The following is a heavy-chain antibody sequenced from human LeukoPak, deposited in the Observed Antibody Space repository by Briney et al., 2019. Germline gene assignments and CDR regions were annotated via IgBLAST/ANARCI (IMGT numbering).Heavy chain of an antibody. CDR2: ISSSTSTI. V-gene: IGHV3-11*01. CDR1: GFTFSDYY. J-gene: IGHJ6*03. Sequence: GGSLRLSCAASGFTFSDYYMSWIRQAPGKGLEWVSYISSSTSTIYYADSVKGRFTISRDNSKNTLYLQMNSLRAEDTAVYYCAKDDYYYYMDVWGKGTTVTVSS. CDR3: AKDDYYYYMDV.